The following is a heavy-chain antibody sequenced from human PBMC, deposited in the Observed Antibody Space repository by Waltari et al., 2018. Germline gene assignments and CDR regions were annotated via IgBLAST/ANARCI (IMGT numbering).Heavy chain of an antibody. D-gene: IGHD3-10*01. CDR1: GFTFSSYW. CDR2: INSDGSST. J-gene: IGHJ4*02. V-gene: IGHV3-74*01. CDR3: ARGPRLLWFGELFNY. Sequence: VQLVESGGGLVQPGGSLRLSCAASGFTFSSYWMHWVRQAPGKGLVWVSRINSDGSSTSYADSVKGRFTISRDNAKNTLYLQMNSLRAEDTAVYYCARGPRLLWFGELFNYWGQGTLVTVSS.